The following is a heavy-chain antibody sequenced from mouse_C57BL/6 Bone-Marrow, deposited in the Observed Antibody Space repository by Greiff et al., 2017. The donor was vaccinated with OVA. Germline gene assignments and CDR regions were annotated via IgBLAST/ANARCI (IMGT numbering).Heavy chain of an antibody. D-gene: IGHD2-5*01. CDR2: IYPGNSDT. Sequence: VQLQQSGTVLARPGASVKMSCKTSGYTFTSYWMHWVKQRPGQGLEWIGAIYPGNSDTRYNPKFQGKAKLTAVTSASTAYMELSSLTNEDSAVYYCQQGSNPDYWGQGTTLTVSS. CDR3: QQGSNPDY. CDR1: GYTFTSYW. J-gene: IGHJ2*01. V-gene: IGHV1-5*01.